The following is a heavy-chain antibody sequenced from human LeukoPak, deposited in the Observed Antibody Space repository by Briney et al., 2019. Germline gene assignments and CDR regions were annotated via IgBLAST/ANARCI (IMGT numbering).Heavy chain of an antibody. D-gene: IGHD6-19*01. CDR2: IIPILGIA. CDR3: ARDLIAVAGTGNWFDP. V-gene: IGHV1-69*04. Sequence: GASVKVSCKASGGTFSSYAISWVRQVPGQGLEWMGRIIPILGIANYAQEFQGRVTITADKSTSTAYMELSSLRSEDTAVYYYARDLIAVAGTGNWFDPWGQGTLVTVSS. CDR1: GGTFSSYA. J-gene: IGHJ5*02.